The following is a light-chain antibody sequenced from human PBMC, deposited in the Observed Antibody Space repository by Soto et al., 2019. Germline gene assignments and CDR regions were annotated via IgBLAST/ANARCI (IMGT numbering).Light chain of an antibody. V-gene: IGLV4-69*01. Sequence: QPVLTQSPSASASLGASVKLTCTLSSGHSSYAIAWHQQQPEKGPRYLMKLNSDGSHSKGDGIPDRFSGSSSGAERYLTISRLQSEDGADYCCQTWGAGIVVFGGGTKLTVL. J-gene: IGLJ2*01. CDR2: LNSDGSH. CDR3: QTWGAGIVV. CDR1: SGHSSYA.